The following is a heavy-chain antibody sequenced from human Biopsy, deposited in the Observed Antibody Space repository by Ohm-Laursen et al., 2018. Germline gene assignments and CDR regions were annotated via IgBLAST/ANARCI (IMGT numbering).Heavy chain of an antibody. CDR3: ARGGIVSVHSYGRMGLFYFDS. Sequence: TLSLTCTVSGVSINGGRYYWNWIRHHPGKGLEWIGNIFYSANTYYNPSLKSRVTISVDTSKNQFSLKLNSVTADDTAVYYCARGGIVSVHSYGRMGLFYFDSWGQGILVTVAS. V-gene: IGHV4-31*02. CDR2: IFYSANT. J-gene: IGHJ4*02. D-gene: IGHD5-18*01. CDR1: GVSINGGRYY.